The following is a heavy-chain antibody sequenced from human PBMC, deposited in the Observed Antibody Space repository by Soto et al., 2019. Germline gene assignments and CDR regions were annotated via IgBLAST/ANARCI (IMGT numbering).Heavy chain of an antibody. V-gene: IGHV1-3*01. CDR3: AREGETLERKYYRGLDV. CDR2: INVGNGDT. J-gene: IGHJ6*02. CDR1: GYSFNRYC. D-gene: IGHD1-1*01. Sequence: QVQLVQSETEVKKPGASVKVSCKASGYSFNRYCMHWVRQAPGQGLEWVGWINVGNGDTKYSQNLQGRVSITRDTYASTLYMEVSSLTSEDTAVYYCAREGETLERKYYRGLDVWGQGTTVTVSS.